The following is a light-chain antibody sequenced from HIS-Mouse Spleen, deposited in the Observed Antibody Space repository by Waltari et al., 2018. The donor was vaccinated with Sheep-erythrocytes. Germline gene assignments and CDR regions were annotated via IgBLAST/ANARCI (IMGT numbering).Light chain of an antibody. CDR2: DAS. CDR1: QDISNY. CDR3: QQYDNLPLT. V-gene: IGKV1-33*01. J-gene: IGKJ4*01. Sequence: DIQMTQSPSSLSASVGDRATITCQASQDISNYLNWYQHKPGKAPKPLIYDASNLETGVPSRFSGSGSGTDFTFTISSLQPEDIATYYCQQYDNLPLTFGGGTKVEIK.